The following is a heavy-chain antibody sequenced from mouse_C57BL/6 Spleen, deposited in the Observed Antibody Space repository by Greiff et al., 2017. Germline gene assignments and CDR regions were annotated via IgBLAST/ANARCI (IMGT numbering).Heavy chain of an antibody. Sequence: QVLLQQSGAELARPGASVKLSCKASGYTFTSYGISWVKQRTGQGLEWIGEIYPTSGNTYYNEKFKGKATLTADKSSSTAYMELRSLTSEDSAVYFCARYDYDYDDYAMDYWGQGTSVTVSA. CDR2: IYPTSGNT. D-gene: IGHD2-4*01. CDR3: ARYDYDYDDYAMDY. CDR1: GYTFTSYG. V-gene: IGHV1-81*01. J-gene: IGHJ4*01.